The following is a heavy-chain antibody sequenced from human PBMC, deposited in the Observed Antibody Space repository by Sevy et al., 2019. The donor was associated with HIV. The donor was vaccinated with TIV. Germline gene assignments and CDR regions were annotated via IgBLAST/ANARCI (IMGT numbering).Heavy chain of an antibody. D-gene: IGHD4-17*01. J-gene: IGHJ4*02. V-gene: IGHV3-48*03. CDR2: ISNSGSTI. CDR3: ARDLPPSATTVPHFDY. Sequence: GGSLRLPCTASGFTFSSYEMNWVRQAPGKGLEWVSYISNSGSTIHYSDSVKGRFTISRDNAKNSLYLQMNSLRAEETAVYYCARDLPPSATTVPHFDYWGRGTLVTVSS. CDR1: GFTFSSYE.